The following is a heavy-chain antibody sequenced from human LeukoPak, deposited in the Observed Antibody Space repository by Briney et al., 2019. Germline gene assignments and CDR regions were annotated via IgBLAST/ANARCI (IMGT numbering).Heavy chain of an antibody. D-gene: IGHD3-10*01. Sequence: GGSLRLSCAASEFTFSDYAMNWVRQAPGKGLEWVATITNNGGNKYHSDSLKGRSTISRDNSKNTLYLQMNSLRAQDTAVYYCAIDRISMVRGYYGMDVWGEGTTVTVSS. V-gene: IGHV3-23*01. CDR2: ITNNGGNK. CDR1: EFTFSDYA. CDR3: AIDRISMVRGYYGMDV. J-gene: IGHJ6*04.